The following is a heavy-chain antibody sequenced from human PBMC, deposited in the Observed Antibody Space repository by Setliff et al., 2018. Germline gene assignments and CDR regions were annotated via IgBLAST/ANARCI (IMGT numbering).Heavy chain of an antibody. Sequence: PGGSLRLSCAASGFTFNSYAIHWVRQAPGKGLEWVAMIWADPNSNTKYYADSVKGRFSVSRDNSRNTVFLQMTGLRAEDTALYYCTRDPPGSGWSFDYWGQGALVTVSS. CDR1: GFTFNSYA. V-gene: IGHV3-33*08. D-gene: IGHD6-19*01. CDR2: IWADPNSNTK. J-gene: IGHJ4*02. CDR3: TRDPPGSGWSFDY.